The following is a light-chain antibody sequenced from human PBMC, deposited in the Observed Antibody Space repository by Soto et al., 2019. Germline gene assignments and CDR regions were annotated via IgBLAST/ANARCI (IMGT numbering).Light chain of an antibody. CDR2: DAS. V-gene: IGKV1-33*01. CDR3: QQYDNLLPFT. CDR1: QDISNY. Sequence: DIQMTQSPCSLSASVGDKVTITCQASQDISNYLNWYQQKPGKAPKLLIYDASNLETGVPSRFSGSESGTDFTFTISSLQPEDIATYYCQQYDNLLPFTFGPGTKVDIK. J-gene: IGKJ3*01.